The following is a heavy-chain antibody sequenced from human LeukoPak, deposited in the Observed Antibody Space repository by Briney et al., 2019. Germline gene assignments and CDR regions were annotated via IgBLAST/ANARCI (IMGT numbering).Heavy chain of an antibody. CDR2: INHSGST. Sequence: PSETLSLTCAVYGGSFSGYYWSWIRQPPGKGLEWIGEINHSGSTNYNPSLKSRVTISVDTSKNQFSLKLSSVTAADTAVYYCARTRNEYYDFWSGYSARGENWFDPWGQGTLVTVSS. CDR3: ARTRNEYYDFWSGYSARGENWFDP. V-gene: IGHV4-34*01. CDR1: GGSFSGYY. J-gene: IGHJ5*02. D-gene: IGHD3-3*01.